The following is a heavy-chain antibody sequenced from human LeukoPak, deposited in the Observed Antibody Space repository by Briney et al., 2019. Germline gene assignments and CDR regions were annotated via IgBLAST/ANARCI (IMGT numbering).Heavy chain of an antibody. CDR1: GYTFSDYY. CDR3: AAIPENDFWHGYYYFQH. Sequence: ASVKVSCKASGYTFSDYYMNWVRQAPGQGLEWMGWINPKSGGTRYAQKFQGRITMTRDTSISTAYVELTRLRSDDTAIYYCAAIPENDFWHGYYYFQHWGQGTPVTVSS. V-gene: IGHV1-2*02. J-gene: IGHJ1*01. D-gene: IGHD3-3*01. CDR2: INPKSGGT.